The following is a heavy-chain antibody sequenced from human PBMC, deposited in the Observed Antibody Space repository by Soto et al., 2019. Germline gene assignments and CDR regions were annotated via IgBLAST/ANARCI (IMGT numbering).Heavy chain of an antibody. J-gene: IGHJ4*02. V-gene: IGHV3-30*18. D-gene: IGHD3-22*01. CDR1: GFTFSSYG. Sequence: GGSLRLSCAASGFTFSSYGMHWVRQAPGKGLEWVAVISYDGSNKYYADSVKGRFTISRDNSKNTLYLQMNSLRAEDTAVYYCAKEASEVLFSVVTNYPEYWGQGTLVTVS. CDR2: ISYDGSNK. CDR3: AKEASEVLFSVVTNYPEY.